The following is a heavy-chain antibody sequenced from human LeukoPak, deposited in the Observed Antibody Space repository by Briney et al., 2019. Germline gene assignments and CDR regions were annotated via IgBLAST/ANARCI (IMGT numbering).Heavy chain of an antibody. V-gene: IGHV3-23*01. CDR2: ISGSGGST. D-gene: IGHD3-22*01. Sequence: GGSLRLSCAASGFTFSSYAMSWVRQAPGRGLEWVSAISGSGGSTYYADSVKGRFTISRDNSKNTLYLQMNSLRAEDTAVYYCAKTHQPYYYDSSGPSTGSYFDYWGQGTLVTVSS. CDR1: GFTFSSYA. J-gene: IGHJ4*02. CDR3: AKTHQPYYYDSSGPSTGSYFDY.